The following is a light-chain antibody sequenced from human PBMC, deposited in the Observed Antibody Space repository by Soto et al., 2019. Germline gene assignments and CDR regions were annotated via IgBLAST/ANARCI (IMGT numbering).Light chain of an antibody. CDR1: QSISSW. J-gene: IGKJ1*01. CDR3: QQYNSYCT. V-gene: IGKV1-5*03. CDR2: KAS. Sequence: DIQMTQSPSTLSASVRDRVTITCRASQSISSWLAWYQQKPGKAPKLLIYKASSLESGVPSRFSGSGSGTEFTLTISSLQPDDFATYYCQQYNSYCTFGQGTKVDIK.